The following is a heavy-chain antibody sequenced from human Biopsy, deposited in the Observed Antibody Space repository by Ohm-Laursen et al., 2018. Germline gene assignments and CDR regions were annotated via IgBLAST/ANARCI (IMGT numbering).Heavy chain of an antibody. Sequence: ASAKASCKVSGYTLTALSMHWVRQAPGKGLEWMGGFAPENGKTIYAQKFQGRVTMTEDTSTDTAYMELSSLRSEDTAVYYCAADINVWNVNYWGQGTQVTVSS. CDR1: GYTLTALS. J-gene: IGHJ4*02. CDR3: AADINVWNVNY. D-gene: IGHD1-1*01. CDR2: FAPENGKT. V-gene: IGHV1-24*01.